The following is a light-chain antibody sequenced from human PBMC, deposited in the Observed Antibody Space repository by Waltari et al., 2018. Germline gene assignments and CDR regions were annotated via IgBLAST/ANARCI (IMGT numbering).Light chain of an antibody. J-gene: IGLJ2*01. CDR1: ALSKQY. V-gene: IGLV3-25*03. CDR2: KDS. Sequence: SFELTQPPSLSVSPGQTARITCSGDALSKQYAHWHQQRPGLAPVLVIYKDSGRPSGIPGRFPCSRSGKTVTLTIRGVQAEDEADYYCQSADSSGSVVFGGGTKLTVL. CDR3: QSADSSGSVV.